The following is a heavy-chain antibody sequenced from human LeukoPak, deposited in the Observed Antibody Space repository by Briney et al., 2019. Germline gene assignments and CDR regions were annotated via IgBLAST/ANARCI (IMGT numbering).Heavy chain of an antibody. D-gene: IGHD6-13*01. V-gene: IGHV1-18*04. J-gene: IGHJ5*02. Sequence: GASVKVSCKASGYTFTSHYMHWVRQAPGQGLEWMGWISAYNGNTNYAQKLQGRVTMTTDTSTSTAYMELRSLRSDDTAVYYCARAVKQLVRCWFDPWGQGTLVTVSS. CDR3: ARAVKQLVRCWFDP. CDR2: ISAYNGNT. CDR1: GYTFTSHY.